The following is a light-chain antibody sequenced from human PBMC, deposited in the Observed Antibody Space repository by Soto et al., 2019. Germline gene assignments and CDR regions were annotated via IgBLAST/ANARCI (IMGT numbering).Light chain of an antibody. J-gene: IGKJ5*01. CDR3: QQRSNWPIT. CDR2: DAS. V-gene: IGKV3-11*01. Sequence: EIVLTQSPATLSWSAGERATLSFMASQSVSRYLAWYQQKPGQAPRLLIYDASNRATGIPARFSGSGSGTDFTLTISRLEPEDFAVYYCQQRSNWPITFGQGTRLEIK. CDR1: QSVSRY.